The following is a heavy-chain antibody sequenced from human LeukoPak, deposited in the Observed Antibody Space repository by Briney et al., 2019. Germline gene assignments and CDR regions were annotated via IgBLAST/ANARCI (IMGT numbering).Heavy chain of an antibody. D-gene: IGHD5-18*01. CDR3: AKDPRDHSYGWSWRYFDY. CDR2: IYTSGST. V-gene: IGHV4-61*02. CDR1: GGSISSGTYY. J-gene: IGHJ4*02. Sequence: SETLSLTCTVSGGSISSGTYYWSWIRQPAGKGLEWIGRIYTSGSTNYNPSLKSRVTMSVDTSKNQFSLKLSSVTAADTAVYYCAKDPRDHSYGWSWRYFDYWGQGTLVTVSS.